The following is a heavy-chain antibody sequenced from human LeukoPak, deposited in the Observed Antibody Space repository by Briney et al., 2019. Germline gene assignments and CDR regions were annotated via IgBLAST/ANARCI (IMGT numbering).Heavy chain of an antibody. CDR2: ISSDGDNK. CDR1: GFTFSTSS. CDR3: TRDPRLREFES. J-gene: IGHJ1*01. D-gene: IGHD2-21*02. Sequence: GGSLRLSCAASGFTFSTSSMHWVRQTPGKGLDWVALISSDGDNKYYANSVKGRFTISRDNSKNTLSLQMNSLRDDDTAVYYCTRDPRLREFESWGQGTLVTVSS. V-gene: IGHV3-30-3*01.